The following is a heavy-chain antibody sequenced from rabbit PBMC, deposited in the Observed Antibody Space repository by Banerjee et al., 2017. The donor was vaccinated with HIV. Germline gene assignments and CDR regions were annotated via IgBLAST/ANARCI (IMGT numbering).Heavy chain of an antibody. J-gene: IGHJ4*01. CDR3: ARSQGYHGYGGYAYIDFNL. Sequence: QSLEESGGGLVKPGASLTLTCTASGIDFSSYCYMCWVRQAPGKGLEWIACIDVGSTGITWYASWAKGRFTISKASSTTVTLQMTSLTAADTATHFCARSQGYHGYGGYAYIDFNLWGPGTLVTVS. CDR2: IDVGSTGIT. V-gene: IGHV1S40*01. CDR1: GIDFSSYCY. D-gene: IGHD6-1*01.